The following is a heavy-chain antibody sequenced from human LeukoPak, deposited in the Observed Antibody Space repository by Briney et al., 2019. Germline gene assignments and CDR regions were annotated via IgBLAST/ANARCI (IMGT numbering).Heavy chain of an antibody. CDR3: ARDRIRVQLWLGGMDV. CDR2: IKEDGSEK. V-gene: IGHV3-7*01. J-gene: IGHJ6*02. CDR1: GLTFISYW. D-gene: IGHD3-22*01. Sequence: PGGSLRLSCAASGLTFISYWMTWVRQAPGKGLEWVANIKEDGSEKFYVGSVKGRFTISRDNANNSVYLQMNNLRAEDTAVYYCARDRIRVQLWLGGMDVWGQGTTVTVSS.